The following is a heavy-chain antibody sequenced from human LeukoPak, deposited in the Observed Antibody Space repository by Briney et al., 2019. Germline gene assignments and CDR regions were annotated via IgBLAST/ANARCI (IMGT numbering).Heavy chain of an antibody. CDR3: ARESGKFDN. V-gene: IGHV3-43*02. Sequence: PGGSLRLSCVASGLPIGDFAMHWVRQAPGQGLEWVSLISGDGVSTFFADSVKGRFSISRDNSKNSLFLEMSSLRTEDTAMYYCARESGKFDNWGQGTLVAVSS. CDR2: ISGDGVST. D-gene: IGHD3-16*01. CDR1: GLPIGDFA. J-gene: IGHJ4*02.